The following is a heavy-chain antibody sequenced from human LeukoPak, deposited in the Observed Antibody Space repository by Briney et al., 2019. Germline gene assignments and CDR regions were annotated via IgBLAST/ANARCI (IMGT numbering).Heavy chain of an antibody. CDR2: ISSSSSYI. D-gene: IGHD3-16*01. Sequence: NTGGSLRLSCAASGFTFSSYSMNWVRQAPGKGLEWVSSISSSSSYIYYADSVKGRFTISRDNSKSTLYLQMSSLRAEDTAVYYCARVPYDSGTYDYWGQGTLVTVSS. CDR3: ARVPYDSGTYDY. V-gene: IGHV3-21*01. J-gene: IGHJ4*02. CDR1: GFTFSSYS.